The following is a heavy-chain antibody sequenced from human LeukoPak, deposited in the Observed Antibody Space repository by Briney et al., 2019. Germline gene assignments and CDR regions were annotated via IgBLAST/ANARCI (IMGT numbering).Heavy chain of an antibody. V-gene: IGHV3-11*05. D-gene: IGHD3-9*01. J-gene: IGHJ4*02. CDR3: AKGGLVLRYFNY. CDR2: ISGSSSST. CDR1: GFTFSDYY. Sequence: GGSLRLSCAASGFTFSDYYMNWIRQAPGKGLEWVSYISGSSSSTYYADSVKGQFTISRDNSKNTLYLQMNSLRAEDTAVYYCAKGGLVLRYFNYWGQGTLVTVSS.